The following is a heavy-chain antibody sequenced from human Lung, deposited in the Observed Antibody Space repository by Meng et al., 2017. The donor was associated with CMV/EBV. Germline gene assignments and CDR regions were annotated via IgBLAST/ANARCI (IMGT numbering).Heavy chain of an antibody. CDR1: GYTFTSYG. D-gene: IGHD3-3*01. CDR2: ISAHNGNT. Sequence: ASXXVSXKASGYTFTSYGISWVRQAPGQGLEWMGWISAHNGNTNYAQKLQGRVTMTTDTSTSTAYMELRSMRSDDTAVYYCAKDPIRVLRFLEWNYYYYGRDVXGQGXTVTVSS. CDR3: AKDPIRVLRFLEWNYYYYGRDV. V-gene: IGHV1-18*01. J-gene: IGHJ6*02.